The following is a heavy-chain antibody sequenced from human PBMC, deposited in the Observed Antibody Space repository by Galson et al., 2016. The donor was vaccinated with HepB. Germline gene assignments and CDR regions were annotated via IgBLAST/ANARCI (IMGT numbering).Heavy chain of an antibody. CDR1: GGSFSSYP. Sequence: SVKVSCKVSGGSFSSYPLSWVRQAPGQGPEWMGGIIPIFGTTTYSQKFQGRLTITADESTRKAYMELSSLRSDDTAIFYCARDNSAMGSPYYYGMDVWGQWTTVTVSS. CDR2: IIPIFGTT. CDR3: ARDNSAMGSPYYYGMDV. V-gene: IGHV1-69*13. J-gene: IGHJ6*02. D-gene: IGHD1-26*01.